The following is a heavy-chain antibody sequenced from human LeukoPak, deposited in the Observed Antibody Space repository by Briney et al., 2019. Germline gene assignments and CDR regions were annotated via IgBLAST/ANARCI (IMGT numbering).Heavy chain of an antibody. CDR1: GGSISSGAYY. CDR3: ARGQRRLRFLEWLLDHFDY. J-gene: IGHJ4*02. Sequence: SETLSLTCTVSGGSISSGAYYWGWLRQPPGKGLEWLGSLYYSGNTYYNPPLKSRVNISVDTSKNQFSLRLSSVTAADTAVYYCARGQRRLRFLEWLLDHFDYWAQGSLVTVSS. D-gene: IGHD3-3*01. CDR2: LYYSGNT. V-gene: IGHV4-39*01.